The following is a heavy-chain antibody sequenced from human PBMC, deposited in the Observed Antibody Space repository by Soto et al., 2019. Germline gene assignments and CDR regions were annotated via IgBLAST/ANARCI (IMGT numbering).Heavy chain of an antibody. Sequence: SVKVSCKASGGTFSSYAISWVRQAPGQGLEWMGGIIPIFGTANYAQKFQGGVTITADESTSTAYMELSSLRSEDTAVYYCARVWELHQHYAFAISGQGTMVTVS. D-gene: IGHD1-26*01. V-gene: IGHV1-69*13. CDR2: IIPIFGTA. CDR1: GGTFSSYA. J-gene: IGHJ3*02. CDR3: ARVWELHQHYAFAI.